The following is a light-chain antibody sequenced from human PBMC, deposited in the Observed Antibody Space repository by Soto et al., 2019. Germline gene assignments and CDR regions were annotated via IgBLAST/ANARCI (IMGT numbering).Light chain of an antibody. CDR3: QQHGTT. J-gene: IGKJ1*01. V-gene: IGKV3-20*01. Sequence: EIVLTQSPGTLSLSPGERATLSCRASQSVSSYLAWYQQKPGQAPRLLIYGASSRATGIPARFSGSGSGTDFTLTISRLEPEDSAVYYCQQHGTTFGQGTKVDIK. CDR1: QSVSSY. CDR2: GAS.